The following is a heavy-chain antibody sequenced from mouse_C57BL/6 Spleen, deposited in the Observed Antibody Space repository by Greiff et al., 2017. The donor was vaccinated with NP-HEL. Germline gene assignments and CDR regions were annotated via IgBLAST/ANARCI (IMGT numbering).Heavy chain of an antibody. CDR3: ARDGYPYAMDY. D-gene: IGHD2-2*01. V-gene: IGHV3-6*01. Sequence: EVKLVESGPGLVKPSQSLSLTCSVTGYSITSGYYWNWIRQFPGNKLEWMGYISYDGSNNYNPSLKNRISITRDTSKNQFFLKLNSVTTEDTATYYCARDGYPYAMDYWGQGTSVTVSS. J-gene: IGHJ4*01. CDR2: ISYDGSN. CDR1: GYSITSGYY.